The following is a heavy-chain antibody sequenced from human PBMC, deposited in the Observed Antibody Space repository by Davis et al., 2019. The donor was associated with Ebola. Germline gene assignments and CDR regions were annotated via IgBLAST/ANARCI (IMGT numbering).Heavy chain of an antibody. CDR3: ARDLGSESRTKDAKTGTPYWYFDL. Sequence: SVKVSCKASGGTFSSYAISWVRQAPGQGLEWMGGIIPILGIANYAQKFQGRVTITADESTSTAYMELSSLRSEDTAVYYCARDLGSESRTKDAKTGTPYWYFDLWGRGTLVTVSS. CDR2: IIPILGIA. V-gene: IGHV1-69*10. J-gene: IGHJ2*01. CDR1: GGTFSSYA. D-gene: IGHD1-7*01.